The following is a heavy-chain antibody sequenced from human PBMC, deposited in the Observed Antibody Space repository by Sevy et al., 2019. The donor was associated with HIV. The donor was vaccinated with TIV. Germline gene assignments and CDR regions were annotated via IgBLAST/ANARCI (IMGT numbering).Heavy chain of an antibody. CDR3: ARHLEARSARPMFDY. D-gene: IGHD2-15*01. V-gene: IGHV4-59*08. Sequence: SETLSLTCTVSGGSINNYYWSWIRQPPGKGLEWVGYIYSRGNTKYNSSLESRVTISVDSAKNRFSLNLRSVTAADTAVYYCARHLEARSARPMFDYWAREPWSPSPQ. CDR2: IYSRGNT. CDR1: GGSINNYY. J-gene: IGHJ4*02.